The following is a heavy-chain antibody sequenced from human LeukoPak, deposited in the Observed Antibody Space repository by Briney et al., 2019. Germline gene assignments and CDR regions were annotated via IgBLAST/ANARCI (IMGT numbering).Heavy chain of an antibody. CDR2: ISDSGDRT. V-gene: IGHV3-23*01. CDR3: ATELVAMVTPYDY. D-gene: IGHD2-8*01. CDR1: GFTFSSYA. J-gene: IGHJ4*02. Sequence: GGSLRLSCAASGFTFSSYAMSWVRQAPGKGLEWVSTISDSGDRTYYADSVRGRFTISRDNSKTTLYLQMNSLRAEDTAIYYCATELVAMVTPYDYWGQGTLVPVSS.